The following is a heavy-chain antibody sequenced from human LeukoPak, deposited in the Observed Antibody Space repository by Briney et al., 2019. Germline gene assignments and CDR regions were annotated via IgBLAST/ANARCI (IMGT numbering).Heavy chain of an antibody. J-gene: IGHJ4*02. CDR2: IYYTGT. CDR1: AGSVTDYY. D-gene: IGHD7-27*01. V-gene: IGHV4-59*02. CDR3: ASRKLGNDY. Sequence: PSETLSLTCTVSAGSVTDYYWSWIRQSPGKGLEWIVYIYYTGTSYNPSLKSRVTISADTSKNQFSLKLISVTAADTAVYYSASRKLGNDYWGQGTLVTVSS.